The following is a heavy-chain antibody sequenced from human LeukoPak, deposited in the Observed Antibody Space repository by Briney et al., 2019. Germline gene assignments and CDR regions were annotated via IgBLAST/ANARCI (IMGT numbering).Heavy chain of an antibody. V-gene: IGHV1-69*13. D-gene: IGHD2-2*01. J-gene: IGHJ4*02. CDR2: IIPIFGTA. CDR3: ASSCSSTSCYGVREDY. Sequence: ASVKVSCKASGGTFSSYAISWVRQAPGQGLEWMGGIIPIFGTANYAQKFQGRVTITADESTSTAYMELSSLRSEDTAVYYCASSCSSTSCYGVREDYWGQGTQVTVSS. CDR1: GGTFSSYA.